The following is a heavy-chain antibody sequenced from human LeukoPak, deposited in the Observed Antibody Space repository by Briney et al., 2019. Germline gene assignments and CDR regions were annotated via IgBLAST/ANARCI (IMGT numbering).Heavy chain of an antibody. J-gene: IGHJ4*02. CDR3: AGVAQAARCATCYFDY. V-gene: IGHV4-39*07. CDR2: FYYSGINSGST. D-gene: IGHD5-24*01. Sequence: PSETLSLTCSVSGGSISSGDYYWGWIRQPPGKGLEWIGSFYYSGINSGSTYYNPSLKSRVTISVDTSKNQFSLKLSSVTAADTAVYLCAGVAQAARCATCYFDYWGQGTLVTVSS. CDR1: GGSISSGDYY.